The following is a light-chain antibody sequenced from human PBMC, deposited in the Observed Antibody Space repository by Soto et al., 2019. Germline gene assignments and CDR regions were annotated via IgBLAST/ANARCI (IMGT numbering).Light chain of an antibody. V-gene: IGKV3-15*01. J-gene: IGKJ1*01. CDR1: QSVGSN. CDR3: QQYNNWPPDRT. CDR2: GAS. Sequence: EIVMAQSPATLSVSPGERATLSCRASQSVGSNLAWYQQKPGQAPRLLISGASTRATGIPARFSGSGSGTEFTLTIGGLQSEDFAIYFCQQYNNWPPDRTFGQGTKVEIK.